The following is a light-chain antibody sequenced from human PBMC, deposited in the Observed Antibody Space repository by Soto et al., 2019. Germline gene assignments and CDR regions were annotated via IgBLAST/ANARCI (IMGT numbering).Light chain of an antibody. CDR1: SSDVGTYNL. J-gene: IGLJ1*01. CDR3: CSYATINTFV. CDR2: EDS. Sequence: QSVLTQPASVSGSPGQSITISCTGTSSDVGTYNLVSWYQQHPGKAPKLLISEDSKRPSGVSNRFSGSKSGNTASLSISGLQAEDEADYYSCSYATINTFVFGTGTKVTVL. V-gene: IGLV2-23*02.